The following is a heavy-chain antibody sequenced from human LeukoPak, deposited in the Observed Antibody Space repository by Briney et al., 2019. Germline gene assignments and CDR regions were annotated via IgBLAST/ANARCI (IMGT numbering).Heavy chain of an antibody. V-gene: IGHV1-18*01. D-gene: IGHD6-19*01. CDR1: GYTFTSYG. CDR3: ARVVTGYSSGWYSRGRSFDY. Sequence: ASVKVSCKASGYTFTSYGISWVRQAPGRGLEWMGWISAYNGNTNYAQKLQGRVTMTTDTSTSTAYMELRSLRSDDTAVYYCARVVTGYSSGWYSRGRSFDYWGQGTLVTVSS. CDR2: ISAYNGNT. J-gene: IGHJ4*02.